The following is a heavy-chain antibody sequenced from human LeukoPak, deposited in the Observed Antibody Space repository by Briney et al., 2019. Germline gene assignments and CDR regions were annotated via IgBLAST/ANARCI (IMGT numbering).Heavy chain of an antibody. D-gene: IGHD3-22*01. CDR3: VRDSSPDSSGYYY. Sequence: GGSLRLSCAASGFTFSMYWMSWVRQAPGKGPEWVANIKEDGSEKHYVDSVKGRFTISRDNAKNSLYLQMSSLRAEDTAVYYCVRDSSPDSSGYYYWGQGTLVIVSS. J-gene: IGHJ4*02. CDR1: GFTFSMYW. CDR2: IKEDGSEK. V-gene: IGHV3-7*01.